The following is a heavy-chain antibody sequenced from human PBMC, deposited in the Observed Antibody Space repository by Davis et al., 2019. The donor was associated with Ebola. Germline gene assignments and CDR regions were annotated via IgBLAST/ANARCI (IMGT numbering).Heavy chain of an antibody. CDR3: ARGKGITIFGVANPPDY. CDR2: IYYSGST. Sequence: SETLSLTCTVSGGSISSGGYYWSWIRQHPGKGLEWIGYIYYSGSTYYNPSLKSRVTISVDTSKNQFSLKLSSVTAADTAVYYCARGKGITIFGVANPPDYWGQGTLVTVSS. D-gene: IGHD3-3*01. CDR1: GGSISSGGYY. V-gene: IGHV4-31*03. J-gene: IGHJ4*02.